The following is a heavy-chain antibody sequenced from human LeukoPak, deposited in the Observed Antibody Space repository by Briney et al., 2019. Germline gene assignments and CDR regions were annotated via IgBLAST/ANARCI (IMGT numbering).Heavy chain of an antibody. V-gene: IGHV4-34*01. CDR1: GGSFSGYY. J-gene: IGHJ4*02. CDR3: ASLRILDDYGDYSY. CDR2: INHSGST. D-gene: IGHD4-17*01. Sequence: TSETLSLTCAVYGGSFSGYYWSWIRQPPGKGLEWIGEINHSGSTNYNPSLKSRVTISVDTSKKQFSLKLSSVTAADTAVHYCASLRILDDYGDYSYWGQGTLVTVSS.